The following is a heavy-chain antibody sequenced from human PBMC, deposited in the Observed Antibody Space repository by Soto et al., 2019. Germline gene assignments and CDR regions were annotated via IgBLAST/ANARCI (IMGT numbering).Heavy chain of an antibody. Sequence: QVQLVESGGGGVQPGTSLRLSCAASGFTFKTHAMHWVRQAPGKGLEWMAVIAYDGNEKFYADSVKGRFTISRDNSKNALYLQINTLRNEDTAVYYCGKDVGDYVPYYYGVDVWGQGTTVTVS. CDR2: IAYDGNEK. D-gene: IGHD1-26*01. V-gene: IGHV3-30*18. CDR3: GKDVGDYVPYYYGVDV. J-gene: IGHJ6*02. CDR1: GFTFKTHA.